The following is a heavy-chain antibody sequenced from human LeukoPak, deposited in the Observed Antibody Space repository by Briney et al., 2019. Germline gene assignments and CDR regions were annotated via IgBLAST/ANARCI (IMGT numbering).Heavy chain of an antibody. CDR3: ARASSSSSRGNWFDP. Sequence: ASVKVSCKASGYTFTSYYMHWVRQAPGQGLEWMGIINPSGGSTSYAQKFQGRVTMTTDTSTSTAYMELRSLRSDDTAVYYCARASSSSSRGNWFDPWGQGTLVTVSS. J-gene: IGHJ5*02. D-gene: IGHD6-6*01. CDR2: INPSGGST. CDR1: GYTFTSYY. V-gene: IGHV1-46*01.